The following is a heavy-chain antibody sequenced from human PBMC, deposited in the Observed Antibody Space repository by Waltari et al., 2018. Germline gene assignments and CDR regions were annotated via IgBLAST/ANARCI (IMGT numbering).Heavy chain of an antibody. D-gene: IGHD3-10*01. J-gene: IGHJ6*02. CDR1: GGSISSSSYY. Sequence: QLQLQESGPGLVKPSETLSLTCTVSGGSISSSSYYWGWIRQPPGKGLEWIGSIYYSGSTYYTPSLKGRVTISVDTSKNQFSLKLSSVTAADTAVYYCARGRGSLPVYYYYYGMDVWGQGTTVTVSS. CDR2: IYYSGST. V-gene: IGHV4-39*01. CDR3: ARGRGSLPVYYYYYGMDV.